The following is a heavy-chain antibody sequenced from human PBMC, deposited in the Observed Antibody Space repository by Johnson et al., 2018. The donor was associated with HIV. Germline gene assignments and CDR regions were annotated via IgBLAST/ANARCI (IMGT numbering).Heavy chain of an antibody. CDR3: ARGEGDYGDNDAFDI. Sequence: VQVVESGGGLIQPGGSLRLSCAASGFTVSSNYMSWVRQAPGKGLEWVSVIYSGGSTYYADSVKGRFTISRDNSKNTLYLQMNSLRAEDTAVYYCARGEGDYGDNDAFDIWGQGTMVTVSS. CDR1: GFTVSSNY. J-gene: IGHJ3*02. CDR2: IYSGGST. D-gene: IGHD4-17*01. V-gene: IGHV3-53*01.